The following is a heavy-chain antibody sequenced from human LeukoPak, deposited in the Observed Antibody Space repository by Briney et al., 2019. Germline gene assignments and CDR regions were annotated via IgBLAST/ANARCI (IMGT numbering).Heavy chain of an antibody. J-gene: IGHJ4*02. CDR2: IYYXXST. Sequence: EWIGSIYYXXSTYYNPSLKSRVTISVDTSKNQFSLKLSSVTAADTAVYYCARQPTYCSGGSCYSASLFDYWGQGTLVTVSS. D-gene: IGHD2-15*01. V-gene: IGHV4-39*01. CDR3: ARQPTYCSGGSCYSASLFDY.